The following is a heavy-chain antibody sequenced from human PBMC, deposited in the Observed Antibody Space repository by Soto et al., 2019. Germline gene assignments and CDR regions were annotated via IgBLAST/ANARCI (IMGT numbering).Heavy chain of an antibody. CDR2: IKQDGSEK. CDR1: GLSLSRFW. D-gene: IGHD1-26*01. J-gene: IGHJ4*02. Sequence: QLVESGGGLVQPGGSLRLSCTGSGLSLSRFWMSWVRQVPGKGLEWLANIKQDGSEKIYVDSVKGRFTISRDNAKNSVYLQMNSLRAEDTAFYYCARAHVLGAPTLDFWGQGTLVTVSS. CDR3: ARAHVLGAPTLDF. V-gene: IGHV3-7*01.